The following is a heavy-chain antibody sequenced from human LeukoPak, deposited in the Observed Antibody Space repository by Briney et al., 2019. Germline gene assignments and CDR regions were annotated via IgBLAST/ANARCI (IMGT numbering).Heavy chain of an antibody. CDR1: GFTVSSNY. V-gene: IGHV3-66*04. Sequence: GGSLRLSCAASGFTVSSNYMSWVRQAPGEGLEWVSVIYSGGSTYYADSVKGRFTISRDNSKNTLYLQMNSLRAEDTAVYYCARPTEDAFDIWGQGTMVTVSS. J-gene: IGHJ3*02. CDR2: IYSGGST. CDR3: ARPTEDAFDI.